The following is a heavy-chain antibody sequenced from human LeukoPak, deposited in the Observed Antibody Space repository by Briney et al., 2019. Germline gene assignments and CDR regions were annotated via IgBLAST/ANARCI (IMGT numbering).Heavy chain of an antibody. D-gene: IGHD2-21*02. Sequence: GGPLRLSCAASGFTFSNAWMSWVRQAPGKGLEWVGRIKSKTDGGTTDYAAPVKGRFTISRDDSKNTLYLQMNSLKTEDTAVYYCTTAVVVTAKYFQHWGQGTLVTVSS. CDR3: TTAVVVTAKYFQH. J-gene: IGHJ1*01. CDR2: IKSKTDGGTT. V-gene: IGHV3-15*01. CDR1: GFTFSNAW.